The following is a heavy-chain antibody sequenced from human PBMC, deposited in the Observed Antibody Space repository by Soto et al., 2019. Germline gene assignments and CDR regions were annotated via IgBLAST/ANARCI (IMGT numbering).Heavy chain of an antibody. D-gene: IGHD2-8*01. J-gene: IGHJ4*02. Sequence: QVQLVQSGAEVKKPGSSVKVSCKASGGTFSSYTISWVRQAPGQGLEWMGRIIPILGIANYAQKFQGRVTITEDKSTSTAYMELSSLRSEDTAVYYCARAGVGCTNGVCYFDYWGQGTLVTVSS. CDR2: IIPILGIA. CDR1: GGTFSSYT. CDR3: ARAGVGCTNGVCYFDY. V-gene: IGHV1-69*02.